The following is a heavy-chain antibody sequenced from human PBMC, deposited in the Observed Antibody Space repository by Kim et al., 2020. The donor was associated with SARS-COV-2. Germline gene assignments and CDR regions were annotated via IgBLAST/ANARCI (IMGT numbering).Heavy chain of an antibody. Sequence: SETLSLTCSVSGGSIKSDAYYWGWIRQPPGKGLEWLATSYHTGKTFYSASLKTRVSVSMDPSKNQFSLRLGSVTAADTATYFCARIIAVAGLYYFDFWGQGALVSVSS. D-gene: IGHD6-19*01. CDR3: ARIIAVAGLYYFDF. CDR1: GGSIKSDAYY. J-gene: IGHJ4*02. CDR2: SYHTGKT. V-gene: IGHV4-39*01.